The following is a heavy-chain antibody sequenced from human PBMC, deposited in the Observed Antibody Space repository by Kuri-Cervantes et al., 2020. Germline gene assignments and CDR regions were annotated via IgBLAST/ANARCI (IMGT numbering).Heavy chain of an antibody. CDR2: IYYSGST. CDR1: GGSISSSRYY. D-gene: IGHD6-19*01. CDR3: ARESASSGWIFDY. V-gene: IGHV4-39*02. Sequence: SETLSLTCTVSGGSISSSRYYWGWVRQPPGKGLEWIGSIYYSGSTYYNPSLKSRVTISVDTSKNQFSLKLSSVTAADTAVYYCARESASSGWIFDYWGQGTLVTVSS. J-gene: IGHJ4*02.